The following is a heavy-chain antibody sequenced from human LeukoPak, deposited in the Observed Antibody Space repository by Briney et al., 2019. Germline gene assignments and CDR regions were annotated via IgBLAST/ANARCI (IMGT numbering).Heavy chain of an antibody. J-gene: IGHJ3*02. CDR3: ARGTGYDSSGYYYRSAFDI. CDR2: IYYSGST. V-gene: IGHV4-38-2*02. D-gene: IGHD3-22*01. Sequence: SETLSLTCSVSGYSLTSGHYWGWIRQPPGKGLVWIGSIYYSGSTYYNPSLKSRVTISVDTSKNQFSLKLSSVTAADTAVYHCARGTGYDSSGYYYRSAFDIWGQGTMVTVSS. CDR1: GYSLTSGHY.